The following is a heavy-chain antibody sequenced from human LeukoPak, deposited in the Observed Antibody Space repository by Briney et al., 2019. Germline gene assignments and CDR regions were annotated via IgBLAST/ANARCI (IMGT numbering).Heavy chain of an antibody. CDR1: GFIVSSNY. J-gene: IGHJ6*03. V-gene: IGHV3-21*01. Sequence: GGSLRLSCAASGFIVSSNYMSWVRQAPGKGLEWVSSISSSSSYIYYADSVKGRFTISRDNAKNSLYLQMNSLRAEDTAVYYCARYVDIVATHPYYYYMDVWGKGTTVTVSS. CDR3: ARYVDIVATHPYYYYMDV. CDR2: ISSSSSYI. D-gene: IGHD5-12*01.